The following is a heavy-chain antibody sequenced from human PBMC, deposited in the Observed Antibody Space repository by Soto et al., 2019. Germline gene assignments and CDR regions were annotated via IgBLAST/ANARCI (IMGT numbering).Heavy chain of an antibody. CDR2: IIPIFGTA. CDR3: ARNGEMATINYFDY. Sequence: SVEVSCKXSGGTFSSYAISWVRQAPGQGLEWMGGIIPIFGTANYAQKFQGRVTITADKSTSTAYVELSSLRSEDTAVYYCARNGEMATINYFDYWGQGTLVTVS. CDR1: GGTFSSYA. V-gene: IGHV1-69*06. D-gene: IGHD5-12*01. J-gene: IGHJ4*02.